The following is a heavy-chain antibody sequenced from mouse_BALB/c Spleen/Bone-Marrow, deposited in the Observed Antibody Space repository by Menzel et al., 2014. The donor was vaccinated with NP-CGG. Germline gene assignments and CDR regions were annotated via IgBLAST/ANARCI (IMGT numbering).Heavy chain of an antibody. J-gene: IGHJ2*01. V-gene: IGHV5-9-3*01. CDR2: ISSGGSYT. Sequence: EVQGVESGGGLVKPGGSLKLSCAASRFTFSNYAMPWVRQTPEKRLEWVATISSGGSYTYYPDSVKGRFTISRDNAQNTLYLQMSSLRSEDTAMYFCARQENWALDYWGQGTTLTVSS. CDR1: RFTFSNYA. CDR3: ARQENWALDY. D-gene: IGHD4-1*01.